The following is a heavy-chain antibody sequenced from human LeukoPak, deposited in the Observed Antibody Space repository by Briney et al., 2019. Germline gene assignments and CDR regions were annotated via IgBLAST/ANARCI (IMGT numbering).Heavy chain of an antibody. D-gene: IGHD3-16*01. CDR2: THYSGTT. Sequence: PSETLSLTCNVSGGSISYFFWSWIRQPPGKGLEWIAYTHYSGTTSHNPSLQSRVSLSVDTSKNQLSLNLTSVTAADTAVYYCARGGVLPRAFDSWGQGTLVTVSS. CDR3: ARGGVLPRAFDS. J-gene: IGHJ5*01. V-gene: IGHV4-59*01. CDR1: GGSISYFF.